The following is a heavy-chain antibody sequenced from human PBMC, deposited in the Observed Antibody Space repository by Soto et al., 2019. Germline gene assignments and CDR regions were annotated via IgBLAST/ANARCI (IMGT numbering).Heavy chain of an antibody. V-gene: IGHV1-3*01. CDR1: GYTFTSYA. D-gene: IGHD6-13*01. J-gene: IGHJ3*02. CDR3: ARDHAAGNDAFDI. CDR2: INAGNGNT. Sequence: ASVKVSCKASGYTFTSYAMHWVRQAPGQRLEWMGWINAGNGNTKYSQKFQGRVNITRDTSASTAYMELSSLRSEDTAVYYCARDHAAGNDAFDIWGQGTMVTVSS.